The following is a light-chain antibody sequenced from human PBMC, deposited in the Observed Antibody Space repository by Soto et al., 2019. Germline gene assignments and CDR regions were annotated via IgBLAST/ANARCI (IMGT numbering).Light chain of an antibody. J-gene: IGKJ2*01. Sequence: DIQMTQSPSTLSASVGDRVTITCRASQSISSWLAWYLQKPGKAPKLLIYKASTLQDGVPSRFSGSGSGTEFTLTISSLQPDDFATYHCQQYSSYSPYTFGQGTKLEIK. CDR1: QSISSW. CDR3: QQYSSYSPYT. V-gene: IGKV1-5*03. CDR2: KAS.